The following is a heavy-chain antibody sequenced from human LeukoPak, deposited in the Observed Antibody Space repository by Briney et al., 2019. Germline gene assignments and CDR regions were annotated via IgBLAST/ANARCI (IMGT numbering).Heavy chain of an antibody. D-gene: IGHD4-11*01. CDR1: GFTFSSYG. Sequence: PGGSLRLSCAASGFTFSSYGMHWVRQAPGKGLEWVAFIRYDGSNKYYADSVKGRFTISRDNSKNTLYLQMNSLRAEDTAVYYCARAVTVTTYNYYYYMDVWGKGTTVTVSS. V-gene: IGHV3-30*02. J-gene: IGHJ6*03. CDR3: ARAVTVTTYNYYYYMDV. CDR2: IRYDGSNK.